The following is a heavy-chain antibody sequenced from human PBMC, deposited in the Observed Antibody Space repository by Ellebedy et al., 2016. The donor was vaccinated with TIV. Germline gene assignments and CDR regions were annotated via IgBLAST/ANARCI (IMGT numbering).Heavy chain of an antibody. CDR2: ISAYNGNT. CDR3: AREFSSSSGRVFDY. J-gene: IGHJ4*02. D-gene: IGHD6-6*01. CDR1: GYTFTSYG. V-gene: IGHV1-18*04. Sequence: ASVKVSCXASGYTFTSYGISWVRQAPGQGLEWMGWISAYNGNTNYAQKLQGRVTMTRDTSISTAYMEVSRLTSDDTAVFYCAREFSSSSGRVFDYWGQGSLVTVSS.